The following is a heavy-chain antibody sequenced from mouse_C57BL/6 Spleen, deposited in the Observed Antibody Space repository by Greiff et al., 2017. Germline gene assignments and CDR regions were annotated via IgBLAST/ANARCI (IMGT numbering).Heavy chain of an antibody. J-gene: IGHJ2*01. CDR2: IWWDDDK. D-gene: IGHD2-13*01. CDR1: GFSLSTFGMG. CDR3: ARMDDYLFYFDY. V-gene: IGHV8-8*01. Sequence: QVTLKESGPGILQPSQTLSLTCSFSGFSLSTFGMGVGWIRQPSGKGLEWLAHIWWDDDKYYNPALKSRLTFSKDTSKNQVILKSANVDTADTATYYCARMDDYLFYFDYCGEGTTLTVSS.